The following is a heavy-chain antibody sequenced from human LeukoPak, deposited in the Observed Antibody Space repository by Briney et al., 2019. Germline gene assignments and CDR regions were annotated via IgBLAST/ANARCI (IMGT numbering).Heavy chain of an antibody. J-gene: IGHJ5*02. CDR1: GFTYSSYS. Sequence: GGSLRLSCASSGFTYSSYSMNWFRHAPGNGLDWVSSISIRSSSYIYYADSVKVRFTSSSDNEKTSLFLQMNSLRAEDTAVYYCARDRRQLWFSNWFEPWGQGTLVTVSS. D-gene: IGHD5-18*01. CDR2: ISIRSSSYI. V-gene: IGHV3-21*01. CDR3: ARDRRQLWFSNWFEP.